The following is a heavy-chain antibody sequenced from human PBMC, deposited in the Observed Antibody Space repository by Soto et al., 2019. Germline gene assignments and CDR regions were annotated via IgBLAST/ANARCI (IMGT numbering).Heavy chain of an antibody. CDR3: AREPIFGVVIKNYYYYGMDV. CDR1: GGTFSSYA. D-gene: IGHD3-3*02. J-gene: IGHJ6*02. Sequence: PVKVSCKASGGTFSSYAISWVRQAPGQGLEWMGGIIPIFGTANYAQKFQGRVTITADESTSTAYMELSSLRSEDTAVYYCAREPIFGVVIKNYYYYGMDVWGQGTTVTVSS. CDR2: IIPIFGTA. V-gene: IGHV1-69*13.